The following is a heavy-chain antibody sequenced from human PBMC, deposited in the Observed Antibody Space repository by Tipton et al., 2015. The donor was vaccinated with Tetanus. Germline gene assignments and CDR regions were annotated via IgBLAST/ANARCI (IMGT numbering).Heavy chain of an antibody. V-gene: IGHV4-59*06. CDR1: GGSISGFY. CDR3: ALLADFRGFDP. CDR2: AYYSGST. Sequence: GLVKPSETLSLTCAISGGSISGFYWAWIRQPPGKGLEWIGHAYYSGSTNYNPSLKSRATISVDTSKNQFSLRLNSVSAADTAVYYCALLADFRGFDPWGPGTLVTVSS. D-gene: IGHD2-8*02. J-gene: IGHJ5*02.